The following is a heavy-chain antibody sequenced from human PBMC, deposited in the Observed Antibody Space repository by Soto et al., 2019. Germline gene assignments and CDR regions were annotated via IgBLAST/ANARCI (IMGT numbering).Heavy chain of an antibody. CDR1: GFTFSSYW. V-gene: IGHV3-74*01. CDR2: INSDGSST. Sequence: GGSLRLSGAASGFTFSSYWMHWVRQAPGKGLVWVSRINSDGSSTSYADSVKGRFTISRDNAKNTLYLQMNSLRAEDTAVYYCASLLNHYYGMDVWGQGTTVTVSS. J-gene: IGHJ6*02. CDR3: ASLLNHYYGMDV.